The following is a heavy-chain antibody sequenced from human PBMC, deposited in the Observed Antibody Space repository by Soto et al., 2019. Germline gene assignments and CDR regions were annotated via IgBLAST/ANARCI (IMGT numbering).Heavy chain of an antibody. J-gene: IGHJ6*02. V-gene: IGHV4-30-4*01. CDR1: GGSISSDGYH. D-gene: IGHD3-22*01. Sequence: PSETLSLTCTVSGGSISSDGYHWSWIRQPPGKGLQWIGYIYYTGSAYYSPSLKSRVAISVDTSKNQFSLNLSSVTAADTAVYYCARLGYYYDQGYYYYYGMDVWGQRTTVTVS. CDR2: IYYTGSA. CDR3: ARLGYYYDQGYYYYYGMDV.